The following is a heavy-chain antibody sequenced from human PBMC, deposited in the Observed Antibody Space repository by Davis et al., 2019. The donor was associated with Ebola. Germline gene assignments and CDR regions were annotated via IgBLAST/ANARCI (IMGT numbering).Heavy chain of an antibody. CDR3: ARVAAAGTEGPFDY. D-gene: IGHD6-13*01. J-gene: IGHJ4*02. CDR2: IFSGDSDT. CDR1: GYSLTSYW. Sequence: GGSLRLSCKGSGYSLTSYWIGWVRQLPGKGLEWMGVIFSGDSDTRYSPSFQGQVTTSADKSISTAYLQWSSLKASDTAMYYCARVAAAGTEGPFDYWGQGTLVTVSS. V-gene: IGHV5-51*01.